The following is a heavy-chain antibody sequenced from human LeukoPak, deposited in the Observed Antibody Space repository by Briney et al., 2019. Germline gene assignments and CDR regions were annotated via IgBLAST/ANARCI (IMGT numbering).Heavy chain of an antibody. D-gene: IGHD4-17*01. CDR2: ISVGGGST. Sequence: PGGSLRLSCAASGFTFSSNAMSWARQAPGKGLEWVSGISVGGGSTFYADSVKGRFTISRDNSKNTLYLQMNSLRGEDTAVYYCAKTGSTVTTLNWFDPWGQGTLVTVSS. CDR1: GFTFSSNA. V-gene: IGHV3-23*01. CDR3: AKTGSTVTTLNWFDP. J-gene: IGHJ5*02.